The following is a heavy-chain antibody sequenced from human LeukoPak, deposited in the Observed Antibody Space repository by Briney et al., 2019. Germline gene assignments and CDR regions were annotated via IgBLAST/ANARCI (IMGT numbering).Heavy chain of an antibody. Sequence: GGSLRLSCAASGFTFSTYAMRWVRQAPGKGLEWVSRINSDGSSTSYADSVKGRFTISRDNAKNTLYLQMNSLRAEDTAMYYCVGGMGGHFDYWGQGTLVTVSS. V-gene: IGHV3-74*01. CDR1: GFTFSTYA. CDR3: VGGMGGHFDY. J-gene: IGHJ4*02. D-gene: IGHD3-16*01. CDR2: INSDGSST.